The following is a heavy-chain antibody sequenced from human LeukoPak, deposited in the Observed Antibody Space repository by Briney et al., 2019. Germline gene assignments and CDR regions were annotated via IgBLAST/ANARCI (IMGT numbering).Heavy chain of an antibody. J-gene: IGHJ4*02. CDR3: ANGESPYCSGGSCYSRESG. CDR2: ISGSGRRT. D-gene: IGHD2-15*01. V-gene: IGHV3-23*01. CDR1: GFTFSSSA. Sequence: PGGSLRLSCAVSGFTFSSSAMGWVRPAPGRWLVWVSAISGSGRRTSYADSVKGPFTISRDNSKNTLYLQLNSLRAEDTAVYYCANGESPYCSGGSCYSRESGWGQGTLVTVSS.